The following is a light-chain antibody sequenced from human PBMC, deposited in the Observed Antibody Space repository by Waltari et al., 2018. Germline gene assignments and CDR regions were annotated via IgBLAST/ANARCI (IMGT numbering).Light chain of an antibody. CDR2: RNN. Sequence: QSVLTPPPSASGTPGQRVTISCSGSNSNVGSNRVNWYQQVPGTAPKLLIYRNNQRPSGVPDRFSGSKSGTSASLAISGLQSEDEADYYCAAWDYSLDGHVLFGGGTKLTVL. V-gene: IGLV1-44*01. J-gene: IGLJ2*01. CDR1: NSNVGSNR. CDR3: AAWDYSLDGHVL.